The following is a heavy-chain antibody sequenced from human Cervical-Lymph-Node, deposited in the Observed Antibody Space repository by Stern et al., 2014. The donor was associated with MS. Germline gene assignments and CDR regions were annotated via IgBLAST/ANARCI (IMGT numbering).Heavy chain of an antibody. V-gene: IGHV1-69*01. D-gene: IGHD4-11*01. Sequence: APPVESGAEATKPGSSVKVSCKASGGTFSSYPITWVRQAPGQGLEWIGGIIPIFGTANFAQKFQGRLTITADESTSTAYMELGSLRSEDTAVYYCARDRDSTVTTFGGLDVWGQGTPVTVSS. J-gene: IGHJ6*02. CDR2: IIPIFGTA. CDR1: GGTFSSYP. CDR3: ARDRDSTVTTFGGLDV.